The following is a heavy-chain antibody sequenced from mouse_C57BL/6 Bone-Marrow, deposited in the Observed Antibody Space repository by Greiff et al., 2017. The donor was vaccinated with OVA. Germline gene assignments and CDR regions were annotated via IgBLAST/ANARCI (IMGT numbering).Heavy chain of an antibody. CDR3: ARKDWEGLDY. V-gene: IGHV1-64*01. CDR1: GYTFASYW. Sequence: QVQLQQPGAELVKPGASVKLSCKASGYTFASYWMHWVKQRPGQGLEWIGMIHPNSGSTNYNEKFKSKATLTVDKSSSTAYMQLSSLTSEDSAVYYCARKDWEGLDYWGQGTTLTVSS. D-gene: IGHD4-1*01. CDR2: IHPNSGST. J-gene: IGHJ2*01.